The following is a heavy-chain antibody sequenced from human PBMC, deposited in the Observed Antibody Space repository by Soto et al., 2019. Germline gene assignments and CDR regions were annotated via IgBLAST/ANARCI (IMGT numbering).Heavy chain of an antibody. V-gene: IGHV3-73*01. CDR3: TRRGSTMVRGVIHNWFDP. Sequence: EVQLVESGGGLVQPGGSLKLSCAASGFTFSGSAMHWVRQASGKGLEWVGRIRSKANSYATAYAASVKGRFTISRDDSKNTAYLQMNSLKTEDTAVYYCTRRGSTMVRGVIHNWFDPWGQGTLVTVSS. J-gene: IGHJ5*02. CDR1: GFTFSGSA. CDR2: IRSKANSYAT. D-gene: IGHD3-10*01.